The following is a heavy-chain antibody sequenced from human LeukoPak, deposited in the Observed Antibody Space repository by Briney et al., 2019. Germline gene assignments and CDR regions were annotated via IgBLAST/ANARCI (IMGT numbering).Heavy chain of an antibody. CDR2: IKEDGSGK. CDR3: ASGFDFWSGYSNFDY. CDR1: GFTFWNYW. V-gene: IGHV3-7*01. D-gene: IGHD3-3*01. Sequence: PGGSLRLSCAASGFTFWNYWMNWVRQTPGKGLEWVANIKEDGSGKYYVDSVKGRFTISRDNAKNSLYLQMNSLRAEDTAVYYCASGFDFWSGYSNFDYWGQGTLVTVSS. J-gene: IGHJ4*02.